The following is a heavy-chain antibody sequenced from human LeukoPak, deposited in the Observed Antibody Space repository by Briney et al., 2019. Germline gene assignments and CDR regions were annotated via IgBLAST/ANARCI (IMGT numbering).Heavy chain of an antibody. Sequence: GGSLRLSCAASGFTFDDYAMHWVRQVPGKGLEWVSLISWDGGTIYYADSVKGRFTISRDNSKNSLYLQMKSLRAEDTALYYCAKDYGSGSYYSLGLEYWGQGTLVTVSS. J-gene: IGHJ4*02. V-gene: IGHV3-43D*03. CDR1: GFTFDDYA. CDR2: ISWDGGTI. CDR3: AKDYGSGSYYSLGLEY. D-gene: IGHD3-10*01.